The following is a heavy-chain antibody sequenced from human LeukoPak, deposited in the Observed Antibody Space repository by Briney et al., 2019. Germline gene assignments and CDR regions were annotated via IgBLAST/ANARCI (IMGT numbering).Heavy chain of an antibody. J-gene: IGHJ1*01. V-gene: IGHV3-9*01. Sequence: GGSLRLSCAASGFTFDDYAMHWVRQAPGKGLEWVSGISWNSGSIGYADSVKGRFTISRDNAKNSLYLQMNSLRAEDTALYYCAKDYSSGWPEYLQHWGQGTLVTVSS. D-gene: IGHD6-19*01. CDR2: ISWNSGSI. CDR1: GFTFDDYA. CDR3: AKDYSSGWPEYLQH.